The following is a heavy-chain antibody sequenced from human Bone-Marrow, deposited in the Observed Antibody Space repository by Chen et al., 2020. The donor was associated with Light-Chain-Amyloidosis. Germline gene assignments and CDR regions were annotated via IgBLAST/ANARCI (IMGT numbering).Heavy chain of an antibody. CDR2: ITWNSDDI. J-gene: IGHJ5*01. V-gene: IGHV3-9*01. CDR1: GFSFDDYA. Sequence: EVQLVESGGGLVQPGRSLRLSGVASGFSFDDYAMHWIRQAPGKGLEWVSGITWNSDDIAYADSVKGRFTISRDNAKSSLYLQMDSLRAEDTALYYCAKDIQQPLIHGWFGSWGQGTLVTVSS. CDR3: AKDIQQPLIHGWFGS. D-gene: IGHD6-13*01.